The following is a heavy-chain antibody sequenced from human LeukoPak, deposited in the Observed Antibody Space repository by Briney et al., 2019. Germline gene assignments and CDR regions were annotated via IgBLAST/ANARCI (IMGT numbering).Heavy chain of an antibody. J-gene: IGHJ5*02. D-gene: IGHD5-18*01. CDR1: GGSISSYD. V-gene: IGHV4-59*01. Sequence: AETLSLTCTVSGGSISSYDGSWIRQPPGKGLEWMGYSEYSGSTNYNPALKSRVTISVDTSKNQFSLKLSSVTAADTAVYYCAREGGGYSYAIKYWFDPWGQGTLVTVSS. CDR3: AREGGGYSYAIKYWFDP. CDR2: SEYSGST.